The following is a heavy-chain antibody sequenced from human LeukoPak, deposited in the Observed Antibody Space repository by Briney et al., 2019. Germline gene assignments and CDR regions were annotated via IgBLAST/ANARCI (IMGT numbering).Heavy chain of an antibody. CDR1: GFTFSSYA. CDR3: ARGPPLFDP. Sequence: GGSQRLSCAASGFTFSSYAMSWVRQAPGKGLEWVSYIDLSGSTLYYVDSVKGRFTISRDNAKNSLYLQMNSLRAEDTAAYYCARGPPLFDPWGQGTLVAVSS. J-gene: IGHJ5*02. CDR2: IDLSGSTL. V-gene: IGHV3-48*04.